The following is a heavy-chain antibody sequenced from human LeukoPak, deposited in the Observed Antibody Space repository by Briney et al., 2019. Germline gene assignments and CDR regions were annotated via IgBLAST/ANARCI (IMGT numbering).Heavy chain of an antibody. V-gene: IGHV1-18*01. D-gene: IGHD3-22*01. J-gene: IGHJ4*02. CDR2: ISAYNGNT. CDR1: GGTFSSYA. CDR3: ARAGPGYYPSTIDY. Sequence: GASVKVSCKASGGTFSSYAISWVRQAPGQGLEWMGWISAYNGNTNYAQKLQGRVTMTTDTSTSTAYMELRSLRSDDTAVYYCARAGPGYYPSTIDYWGQGTLVTVSS.